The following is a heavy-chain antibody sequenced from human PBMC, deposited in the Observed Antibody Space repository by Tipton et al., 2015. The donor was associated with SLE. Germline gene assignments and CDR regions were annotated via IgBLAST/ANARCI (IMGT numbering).Heavy chain of an antibody. V-gene: IGHV1-69*01. D-gene: IGHD3-3*01. CDR3: TKAGIYDFWGTSPHYYGMDV. J-gene: IGHJ6*02. CDR2: IIPILGGA. Sequence: QLVQSGPEVKKPGSSVKVSCETSGGTFNTFAIGWVRQAPGQGLEWMGGIIPILGGANYAQKFQGRVTITADASTSTAYMELISLKSEDTACYYWTKAGIYDFWGTSPHYYGMDVWGQGTTVTVSS. CDR1: GGTFNTFA.